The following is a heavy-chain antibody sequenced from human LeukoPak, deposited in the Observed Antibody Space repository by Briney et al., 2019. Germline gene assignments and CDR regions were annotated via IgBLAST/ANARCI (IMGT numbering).Heavy chain of an antibody. J-gene: IGHJ4*02. CDR2: ISYDGSNK. CDR3: ARALKQSGFDYYFDY. CDR1: GFTFSSYA. Sequence: GSLGLSCAASGFTFSSYAMHWVRQAPGKGLEWVAVISYDGSNKYYADSVKGRFTISRDNSKNTLYLLMNSLRAEDTAVYYCARALKQSGFDYYFDYWGQGTLVTVSS. D-gene: IGHD5-12*01. V-gene: IGHV3-30*04.